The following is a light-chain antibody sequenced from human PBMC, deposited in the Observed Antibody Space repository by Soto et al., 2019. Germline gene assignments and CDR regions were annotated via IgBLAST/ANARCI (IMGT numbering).Light chain of an antibody. CDR2: ANG. Sequence: QAVVTQPPSVSGAPGQRVTISCTGSSSNIGAGYDVHWYQQLPGTAPKLLIYANGNRPSGVPDRFSGSKSGTSASLAITGLQAEDEADYYCQSYDSSLSGSYVVFGGGTKLTVL. V-gene: IGLV1-40*01. J-gene: IGLJ2*01. CDR1: SSNIGAGYD. CDR3: QSYDSSLSGSYVV.